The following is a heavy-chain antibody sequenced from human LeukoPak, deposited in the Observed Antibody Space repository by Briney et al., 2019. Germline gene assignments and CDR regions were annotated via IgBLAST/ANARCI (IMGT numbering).Heavy chain of an antibody. V-gene: IGHV1-69*06. D-gene: IGHD2-2*01. J-gene: IGHJ4*02. CDR3: ARGQADCSSTSCYHGY. CDR2: IIPIFGTA. CDR1: GGTFSSYA. Sequence: AASVKVSCKASGGTFSSYAISWVRQAPGQGLERMGGIIPIFGTANYAQKFQGRVTITADKSTSTAYMELSSLRSEDTAVYYCARGQADCSSTSCYHGYWGQGTLVTVSS.